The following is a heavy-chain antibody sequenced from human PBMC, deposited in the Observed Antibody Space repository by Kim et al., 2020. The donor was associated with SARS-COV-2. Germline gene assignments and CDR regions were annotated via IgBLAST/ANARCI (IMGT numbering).Heavy chain of an antibody. J-gene: IGHJ6*02. CDR3: ARNGDSYTLDV. Sequence: GGFLRLSCAASGFTFSSYSMNWVRQAPGKGLEWVSSISSTSSYIYYADSVKGRFTISRDNAKNSLYLQMNSLRGEDTAVYYCARNGDSYTLDVWGQGTTVTVSS. CDR2: ISSTSSYI. V-gene: IGHV3-21*01. D-gene: IGHD2-21*02. CDR1: GFTFSSYS.